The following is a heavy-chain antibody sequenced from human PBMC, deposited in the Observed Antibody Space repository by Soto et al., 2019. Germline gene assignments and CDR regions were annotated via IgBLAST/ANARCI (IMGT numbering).Heavy chain of an antibody. CDR3: ARGAVPGLVGYYYYYGMDV. D-gene: IGHD3-10*01. CDR2: IGTAGDT. J-gene: IGHJ6*02. Sequence: EVQLVESGGGLVQPGGSLRLSCAASGFTFSSYDMHWVRQATGKGLEWVSAIGTAGDTYYPGSVKGRFTISRENAKNSLYLQINSLRAGDTAVYYCARGAVPGLVGYYYYYGMDVWGQGTTVTVSS. V-gene: IGHV3-13*01. CDR1: GFTFSSYD.